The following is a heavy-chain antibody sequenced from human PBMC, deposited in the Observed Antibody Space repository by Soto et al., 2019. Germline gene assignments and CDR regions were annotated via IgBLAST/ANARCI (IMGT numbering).Heavy chain of an antibody. CDR3: ARDTQPRIGMYYYDSSGPFEY. Sequence: GGSLRLSCAASGFTVSSNYMSWVRQAPGKGLEWVSVIYSGGSTYYADSVKGRFTISRDNSKNTLYLQMNSLRAEDTAVYYCARDTQPRIGMYYYDSSGPFEYWGQGTLVTVSS. J-gene: IGHJ4*02. V-gene: IGHV3-66*01. CDR1: GFTVSSNY. D-gene: IGHD3-22*01. CDR2: IYSGGST.